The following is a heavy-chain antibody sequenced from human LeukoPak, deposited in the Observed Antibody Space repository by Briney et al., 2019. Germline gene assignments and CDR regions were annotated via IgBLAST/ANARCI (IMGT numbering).Heavy chain of an antibody. V-gene: IGHV3-21*04. CDR2: ISSSSSYI. J-gene: IGHJ6*02. Sequence: GGSLRLSCAASGFTFSSYSMNWVRQAPGKGLEWVSSISSSSSYIYYADSVKGRFTISRDNAKNSLYLQMNSLRSDDTAVYYCARDYLGMFGSGSLHYYYYYGMDVWGQGTTVTVSS. CDR1: GFTFSSYS. CDR3: ARDYLGMFGSGSLHYYYYYGMDV. D-gene: IGHD3-10*01.